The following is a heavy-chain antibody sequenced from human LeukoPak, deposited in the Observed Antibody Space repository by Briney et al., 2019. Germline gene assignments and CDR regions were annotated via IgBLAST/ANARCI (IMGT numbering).Heavy chain of an antibody. CDR2: P. Sequence: PGYAQKFQGRVTITTDESTSTAYMELSSLRSEDTAVYYCAREWWELKGVYYYYYYMDVWGKGTTVTVSS. D-gene: IGHD1-26*01. V-gene: IGHV1-69*05. J-gene: IGHJ6*03. CDR3: AREWWELKGVYYYYYYMDV.